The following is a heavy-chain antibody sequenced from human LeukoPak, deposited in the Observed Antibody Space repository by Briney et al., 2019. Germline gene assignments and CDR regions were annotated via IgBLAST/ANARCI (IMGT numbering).Heavy chain of an antibody. CDR2: ISGSGNRT. CDR1: GFTFSSYA. V-gene: IGHV3-23*01. Sequence: GGSLRLSCAASGFTFSSYAMSWVRQAPGKGLEWDSSISGSGNRTYYADSVKGRFTISRDNAKNSLYLQMSNLRAEDTAVYFCARGGGLDVWGQGATVTVSS. D-gene: IGHD3-16*01. CDR3: ARGGGLDV. J-gene: IGHJ6*02.